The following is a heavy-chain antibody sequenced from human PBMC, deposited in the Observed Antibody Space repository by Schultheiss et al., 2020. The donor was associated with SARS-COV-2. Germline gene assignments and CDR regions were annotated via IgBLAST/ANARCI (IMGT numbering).Heavy chain of an antibody. J-gene: IGHJ4*02. CDR1: GLTFSNNE. CDR3: ARVGYFDY. CDR2: ISESGSTV. Sequence: SCAASGLTFSNNEMNWVRQAPGKGLEWVSYISESGSTVYYADSVKGRFTISRDNAKNSLYLQMNSLRVEDTAVYYCARVGYFDYWGQGTLVTVSS. V-gene: IGHV3-48*03.